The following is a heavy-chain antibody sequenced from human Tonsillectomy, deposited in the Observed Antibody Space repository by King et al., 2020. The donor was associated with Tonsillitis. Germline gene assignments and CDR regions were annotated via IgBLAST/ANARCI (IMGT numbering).Heavy chain of an antibody. J-gene: IGHJ3*02. CDR3: ARHAQCPNILCPTPDAFDI. Sequence: QLVQSGAEVMKPGESLKISCKGSGYSFMNYWIGWVRQMPGKGLEWRGTIFPSDSNTRYSPSFQGQVTISADTSISTAYLQWSSLKASDTAMYYCARHAQCPNILCPTPDAFDIWAQGTMVTVSS. CDR1: GYSFMNYW. CDR2: IFPSDSNT. D-gene: IGHD2-2*01. V-gene: IGHV5-51*01.